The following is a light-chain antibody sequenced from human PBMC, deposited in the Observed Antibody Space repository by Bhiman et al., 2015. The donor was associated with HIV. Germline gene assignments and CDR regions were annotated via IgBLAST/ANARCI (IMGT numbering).Light chain of an antibody. Sequence: QSALTQPASVSGSPGQSITISCTGTSSDIGAFDYVSWYQQHPGKAPKLMISNVSRRPSGVSNRFSGSKSANTASLTISGLQAEDEADYYCSSYASSSTLVFGGGTQLTVL. CDR1: SSDIGAFDY. V-gene: IGLV2-14*03. J-gene: IGLJ2*01. CDR2: NVS. CDR3: SSYASSSTLV.